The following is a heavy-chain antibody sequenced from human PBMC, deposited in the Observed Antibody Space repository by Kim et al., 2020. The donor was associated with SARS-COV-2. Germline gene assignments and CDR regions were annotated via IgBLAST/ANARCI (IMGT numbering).Heavy chain of an antibody. Sequence: SQTLSLTCAISGDRVSSNSAAWGWIRQSPSRGLEWLGRTYYRSKWYNDYAVSLKSRITINPDTSKNQFSLQLNSVTPEDTAVYYCARAVAGSFKNWGQGTLVTVSS. CDR2: TYYRSKWYN. CDR3: ARAVAGSFKN. J-gene: IGHJ4*02. CDR1: GDRVSSNSAA. D-gene: IGHD6-19*01. V-gene: IGHV6-1*01.